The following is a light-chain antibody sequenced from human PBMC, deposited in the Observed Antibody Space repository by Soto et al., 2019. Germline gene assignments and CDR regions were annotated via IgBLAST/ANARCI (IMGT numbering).Light chain of an antibody. J-gene: IGKJ1*01. V-gene: IGKV3-20*01. CDR2: GAS. CDR3: HQYDSWT. CDR1: QSFNSIY. Sequence: EVVLSQSPGTVSLSQGERATLSCRASQSFNSIYLAWYQQKPGQAPRLLIYGASSRATGIPDRFSGSGSGTDFTLTISRLEPEDFAVYYCHQYDSWTFGQRTMVDI.